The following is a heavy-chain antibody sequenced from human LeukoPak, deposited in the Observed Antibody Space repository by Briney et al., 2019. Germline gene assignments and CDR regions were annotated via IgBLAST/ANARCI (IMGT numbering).Heavy chain of an antibody. CDR3: AKGSRQDYDSSGYFY. V-gene: IGHV3-23*01. D-gene: IGHD3-22*01. J-gene: IGHJ4*02. Sequence: GGSLRLSCAASGFTFSSYAMSWVRQAPGKGLEWVSAIGGSGATTCHADSVKGRFTISGDNSKNTLYLQMNSLRAEDTAVYYCAKGSRQDYDSSGYFYWGQGTLVTVSS. CDR1: GFTFSSYA. CDR2: IGGSGATT.